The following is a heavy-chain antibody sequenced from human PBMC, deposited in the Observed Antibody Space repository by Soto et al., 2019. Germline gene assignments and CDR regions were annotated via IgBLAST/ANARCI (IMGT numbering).Heavy chain of an antibody. CDR2: ISLDGGNK. CDR3: AKDWGPGEVTATRGVRRYYYYYMDV. Sequence: GGSLRLSCAASGFTFSHYGIHWVRQAPGKGLQWVAVISLDGGNKYYADSVKGRFTISRDNSKNTLYLEMSSLRPEDTAIYYCAKDWGPGEVTATRGVRRYYYYYMDVWGQGTTVTVSS. J-gene: IGHJ6*03. D-gene: IGHD1-20*01. V-gene: IGHV3-30*18. CDR1: GFTFSHYG.